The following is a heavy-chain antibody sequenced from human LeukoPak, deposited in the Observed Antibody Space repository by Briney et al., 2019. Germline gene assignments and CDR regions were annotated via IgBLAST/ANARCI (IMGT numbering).Heavy chain of an antibody. CDR1: GGSISSSSYY. V-gene: IGHV4-39*07. Sequence: PSETLSLTCTVSGGSISSSSYYWGWIRQPPGKGLEWIGRIHYSGSTYYNPSLKSRVTISVDTSKNQFSLKLNSVTAADTAVYYCARDANYYGSGSYYYYFDYWGQGTLVTVSS. J-gene: IGHJ4*02. CDR2: IHYSGST. CDR3: ARDANYYGSGSYYYYFDY. D-gene: IGHD3-10*01.